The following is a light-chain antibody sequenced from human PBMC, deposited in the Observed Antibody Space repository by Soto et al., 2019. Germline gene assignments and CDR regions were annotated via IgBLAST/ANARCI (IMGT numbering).Light chain of an antibody. J-gene: IGKJ4*01. V-gene: IGKV3-20*01. CDR2: GAS. Sequence: EIVLTQSPGTLSLSPGERATLSCRASQTVRTNYLAWFQHKPGQAPRLLIYGASSRATGIPDRFSGSGSGTDFTLTINRLEPEDFAVYFCQQYSDSPLTFGGGTKAGSN. CDR1: QTVRTNY. CDR3: QQYSDSPLT.